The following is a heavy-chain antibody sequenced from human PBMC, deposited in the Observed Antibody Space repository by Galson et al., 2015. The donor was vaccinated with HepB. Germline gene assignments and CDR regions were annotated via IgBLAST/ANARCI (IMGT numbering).Heavy chain of an antibody. CDR3: AKGGDSSGWYFDY. Sequence: SLRLSGAASGFTFRSYGMHWVRQAPGKGLEWVAVISYDGSNKYYADSVKGRFTISRDNSTNTLYLQMNSLRAEDTAVYYCAKGGDSSGWYFDYWGQGTLVTVSS. CDR1: GFTFRSYG. J-gene: IGHJ4*02. D-gene: IGHD6-19*01. V-gene: IGHV3-30*18. CDR2: ISYDGSNK.